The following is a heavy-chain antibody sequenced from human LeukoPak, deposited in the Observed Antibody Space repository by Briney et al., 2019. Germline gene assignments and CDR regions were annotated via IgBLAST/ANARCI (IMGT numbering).Heavy chain of an antibody. Sequence: GGSLRLSCAASGFTFSSYSMNWVRQAPGKGLKWVSSISSSSSYIYYADSVKGRFTISRDNAKNSLYLQMNSLRAEDTAVYYCARAFDWSGTNGDYWGQGTLVTVSS. CDR3: ARAFDWSGTNGDY. CDR1: GFTFSSYS. D-gene: IGHD3-3*01. J-gene: IGHJ4*02. CDR2: ISSSSSYI. V-gene: IGHV3-21*01.